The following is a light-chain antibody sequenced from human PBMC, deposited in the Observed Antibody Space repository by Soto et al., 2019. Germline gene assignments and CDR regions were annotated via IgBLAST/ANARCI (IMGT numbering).Light chain of an antibody. J-gene: IGKJ1*01. V-gene: IGKV1-5*03. CDR1: QSISSW. CDR3: QQYNSYSGT. Sequence: MQMTQSPSTLSASVGDRVSITCRASQSISSWLAWYQQKPGKAPKLLIYKASSLESGVPSRFSGSGSGTEFTLTISSLQPDDFATYYCQQYNSYSGTFGQGT. CDR2: KAS.